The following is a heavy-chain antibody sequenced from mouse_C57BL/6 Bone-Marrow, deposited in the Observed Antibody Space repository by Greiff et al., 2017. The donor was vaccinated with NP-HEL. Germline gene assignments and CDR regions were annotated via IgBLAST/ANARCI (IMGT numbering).Heavy chain of an antibody. CDR1: GFTFNTYA. CDR3: VEDPDCYGSGCWYFDV. J-gene: IGHJ1*03. V-gene: IGHV10-3*01. D-gene: IGHD1-1*01. CDR2: IRSKSSNYAT. Sequence: EVQLVESGGGLVQPKGSLKLSCAASGFTFNTYAMHWVRQAPGKGLEWVARIRSKSSNYATYYAVSVKDRITISRDDSQIILYLQMHNPKTEDTSMYYCVEDPDCYGSGCWYFDVWGTGTTVTVSS.